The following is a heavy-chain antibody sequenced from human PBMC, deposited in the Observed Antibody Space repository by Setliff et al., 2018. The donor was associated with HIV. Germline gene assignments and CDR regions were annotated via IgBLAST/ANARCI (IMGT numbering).Heavy chain of an antibody. J-gene: IGHJ6*03. CDR3: ARHDHSDNLSYPMDV. D-gene: IGHD3-22*01. CDR2: YYRGST. Sequence: SETLSLTCSVSGESINSGTSYWNWIRQYPGKSLEWIGYYYRGSTHYNPSLKSRITISLDTSKNQFSLNLDSVTAADTAVYFCARHDHSDNLSYPMDVWGKGTTVTVSS. V-gene: IGHV4-31*03. CDR1: GESINSGTSY.